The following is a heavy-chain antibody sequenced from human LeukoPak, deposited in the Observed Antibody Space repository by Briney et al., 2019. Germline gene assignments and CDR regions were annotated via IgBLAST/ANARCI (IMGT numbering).Heavy chain of an antibody. CDR2: INPSGGST. D-gene: IGHD5-24*01. J-gene: IGHJ3*02. Sequence: ASVKVSCKASGYTFTSYYMHWVRQAPGQGLEWTGIINPSGGSTSYAQKFQGRVTMTRDMSTSTVYMELSSRRSEDTAVYYCARVGLQDAFDIWGQGTMVTVSS. V-gene: IGHV1-46*01. CDR1: GYTFTSYY. CDR3: ARVGLQDAFDI.